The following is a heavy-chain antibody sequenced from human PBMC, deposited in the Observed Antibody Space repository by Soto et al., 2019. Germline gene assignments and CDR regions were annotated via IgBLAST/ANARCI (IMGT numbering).Heavy chain of an antibody. J-gene: IGHJ6*02. V-gene: IGHV1-69*06. CDR1: GGTFSSYA. CDR2: IIPIFGTA. Sequence: SVKVSCKASGGTFSSYAISWVRQAPGQGLEWMGGIIPIFGTANYAQKFQGRVTITADKSTSTAYMELSSLRSEDTAVYYCARDCSGGSCPAAAHRYYYYGMDVWGQGTTVTVSS. CDR3: ARDCSGGSCPAAAHRYYYYGMDV. D-gene: IGHD2-15*01.